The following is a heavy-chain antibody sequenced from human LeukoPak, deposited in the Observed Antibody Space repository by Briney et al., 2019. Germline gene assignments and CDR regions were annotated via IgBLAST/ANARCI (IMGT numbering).Heavy chain of an antibody. J-gene: IGHJ6*02. CDR2: TSGSGGST. CDR3: AKAACSSTSCQYYYYYGMDV. CDR1: GFTFSTYA. V-gene: IGHV3-23*01. D-gene: IGHD2-2*01. Sequence: GGSLRPSCAASGFTFSTYAMSWVRQAPGKGLEWVSDTSGSGGSTYYADSVKGRFTISRDNSKNTLYLQMNSLRAGDTAVYYCAKAACSSTSCQYYYYYGMDVWGQGTTVTVSS.